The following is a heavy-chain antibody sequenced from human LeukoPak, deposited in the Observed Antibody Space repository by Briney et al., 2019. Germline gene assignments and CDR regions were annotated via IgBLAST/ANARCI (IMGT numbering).Heavy chain of an antibody. Sequence: PSETLSLTCTVSGGSISSYYWSWIRQPAGKGLEWIGRIYTSGSTNYNPSLKSRVTISVDKSKNQFSLKLSPVTAADTAVYYCARDWSYYDSSGYYRGLYYFDYWGQGTLVTVSS. J-gene: IGHJ4*02. D-gene: IGHD3-22*01. CDR3: ARDWSYYDSSGYYRGLYYFDY. CDR1: GGSISSYY. V-gene: IGHV4-4*07. CDR2: IYTSGST.